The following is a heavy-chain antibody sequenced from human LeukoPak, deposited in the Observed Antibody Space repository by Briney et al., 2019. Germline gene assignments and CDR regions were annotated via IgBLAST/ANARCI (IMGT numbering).Heavy chain of an antibody. CDR1: GFTFSSYE. Sequence: GGSLRLSCAASGFTFSSYEMNWVRQAPGKGLEWVSYISSSGSTIYYADSVKGRFTISRDNAKNSLYLQMNSLRAEDTAVYYCARDSQRGAAAGTNWFDPWGQGTLVTASS. V-gene: IGHV3-48*03. CDR3: ARDSQRGAAAGTNWFDP. D-gene: IGHD6-13*01. J-gene: IGHJ5*02. CDR2: ISSSGSTI.